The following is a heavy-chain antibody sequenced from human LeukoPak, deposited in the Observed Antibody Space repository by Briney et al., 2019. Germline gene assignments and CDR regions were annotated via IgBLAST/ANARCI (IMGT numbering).Heavy chain of an antibody. J-gene: IGHJ5*02. V-gene: IGHV1-46*01. Sequence: GASVKVSCRASGYTFTSYYMHWVRQAPGQGLEWMGIINPSGGSTSYAQKFQGRVTMTRDTSTSTVYMERSSLRSEDTAVYYCARDLSYLGVVATEPWFDPWGQGTLVTVSS. CDR2: INPSGGST. CDR1: GYTFTSYY. CDR3: ARDLSYLGVVATEPWFDP. D-gene: IGHD5-12*01.